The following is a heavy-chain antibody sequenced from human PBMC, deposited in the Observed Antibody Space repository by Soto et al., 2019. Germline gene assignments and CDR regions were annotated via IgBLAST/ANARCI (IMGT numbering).Heavy chain of an antibody. J-gene: IGHJ6*02. CDR1: ASTFSNYI. CDR3: AGGDNYYALGV. CDR2: ISYDGSNS. D-gene: IGHD2-15*01. Sequence: LRLSCAASASTFSNYIMHWVRQAPGKGLEWVAFISYDGSNSNYADFVEGRFTISRDNPKNMLYLQLSSLRPDDTAVYYCAGGDNYYALGVWGQGTTVTVSS. V-gene: IGHV3-30*04.